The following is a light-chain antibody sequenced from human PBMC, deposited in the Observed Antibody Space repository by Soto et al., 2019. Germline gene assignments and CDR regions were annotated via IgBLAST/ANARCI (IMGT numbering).Light chain of an antibody. V-gene: IGKV3-15*01. J-gene: IGKJ1*01. CDR3: QLYNNWPLT. CDR2: DAS. CDR1: QSVSTN. Sequence: EVVMTQSPATLSVSPGGRATLSCRASQSVSTNLAWYQQKPGQAPRLLIYDASTRATGIPARFSGSGSGTEFTLTISSLQSEDFAVYYCQLYNNWPLTFGQGTKVEIK.